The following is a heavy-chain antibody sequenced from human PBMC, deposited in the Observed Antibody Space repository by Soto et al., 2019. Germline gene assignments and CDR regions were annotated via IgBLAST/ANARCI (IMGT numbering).Heavy chain of an antibody. CDR3: ARVGAHAYGDYAYPPDY. CDR2: ISSSSSYI. J-gene: IGHJ4*02. D-gene: IGHD4-17*01. V-gene: IGHV3-21*01. CDR1: GFTFSSYS. Sequence: EVQLVESGGGLVKPGGSLRLSCAASGFTFSSYSMNWVRQAPGKGLEWVSSISSSSSYIYYADSVKGRFTISRDNAKNSLYLQMNSLRAEDTAVYYCARVGAHAYGDYAYPPDYWGQGTLVTVSS.